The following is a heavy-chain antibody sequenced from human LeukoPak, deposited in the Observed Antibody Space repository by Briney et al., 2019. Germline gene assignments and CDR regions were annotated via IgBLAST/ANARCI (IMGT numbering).Heavy chain of an antibody. D-gene: IGHD3-10*01. CDR1: GGSISSYY. Sequence: TLSLTCTVSGGSISSYYWSWTRQPPGKGLEWIGYIYYSGNTNYNPSLKSRVTISVDTSKNQFSLKLSSVTAADTAVYYCARERGGSGYWGQGTLVTVSS. V-gene: IGHV4-59*01. J-gene: IGHJ4*02. CDR2: IYYSGNT. CDR3: ARERGGSGY.